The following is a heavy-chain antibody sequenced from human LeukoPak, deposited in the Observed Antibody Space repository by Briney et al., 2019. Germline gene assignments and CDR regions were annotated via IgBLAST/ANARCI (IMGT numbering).Heavy chain of an antibody. J-gene: IGHJ4*02. CDR3: AKDNPQALFDWLSEPFSDY. Sequence: PGRSLRLSCAASGFTFDDYAMHWVRQAPGKGLEWVSAISGSGGSTYYADSVKGRFTISRDNSKNTLYLHMNSLRAEDTAVYYCAKDNPQALFDWLSEPFSDYWGQGTLVTVSS. CDR1: GFTFDDYA. CDR2: ISGSGGST. V-gene: IGHV3-23*01. D-gene: IGHD3-9*01.